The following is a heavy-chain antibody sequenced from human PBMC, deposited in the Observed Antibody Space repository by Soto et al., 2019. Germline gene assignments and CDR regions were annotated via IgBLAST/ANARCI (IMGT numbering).Heavy chain of an antibody. J-gene: IGHJ4*02. CDR1: GFTFSSYS. V-gene: IGHV3-21*01. D-gene: IGHD6-13*01. CDR3: ARGGAAAPFDY. CDR2: ISSSSSYI. Sequence: EVQLVESGGGLVKPGGSLRLSCAASGFTFSSYSMNWVRQAPGKGLEWVSSISSSSSYIYYADSVKGRFTISRDNAKNSLDLQMNSLRAEDTAVYYCARGGAAAPFDYWGQGTLVTVSS.